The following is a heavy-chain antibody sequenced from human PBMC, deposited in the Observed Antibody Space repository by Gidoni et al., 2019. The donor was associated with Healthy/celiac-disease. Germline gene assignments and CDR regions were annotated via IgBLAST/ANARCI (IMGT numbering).Heavy chain of an antibody. CDR2: IGGSGGRT. CDR3: AKKVFEQWLAPIDY. J-gene: IGHJ4*02. D-gene: IGHD6-19*01. CDR1: GFTFTNYA. Sequence: EVQLLESGGGLVQPGGSLRLSCAASGFTFTNYAMTWVRQAPGKGLEWVSTIGGSGGRTYYADSVKGRFTISRDNSKNTLYLQMNSLRVEDTAVYYCAKKVFEQWLAPIDYWGQGTLVTVSS. V-gene: IGHV3-23*01.